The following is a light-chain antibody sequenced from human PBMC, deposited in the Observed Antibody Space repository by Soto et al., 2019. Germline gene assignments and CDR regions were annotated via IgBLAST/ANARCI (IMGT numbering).Light chain of an antibody. J-gene: IGKJ4*01. CDR3: QQYAYSPT. Sequence: EIALTQAPGTLSLSPGERATLSCRASQSVTSSYLAWCQQKPGQAPRLLIYAASSRATGIPDRFSGSGSGTDFTLTISRLEPEDFAVYYCQQYAYSPTFGGGTK. CDR1: QSVTSSY. CDR2: AAS. V-gene: IGKV3-20*01.